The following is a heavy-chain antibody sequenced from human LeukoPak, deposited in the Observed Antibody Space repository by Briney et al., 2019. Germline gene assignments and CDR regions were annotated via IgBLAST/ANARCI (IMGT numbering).Heavy chain of an antibody. V-gene: IGHV3-23*01. CDR1: GFTFGTYA. Sequence: GGSLRLSCAASGFTFGTYAMSWVRQGPGKGLEWVSGISGSGDSTYYADSVKGRFTISRDNSKNTLYLQMNSLRVEDTAVYYCAKLKGVDYDFWSGLIGYWGQGTLVTVSS. CDR3: AKLKGVDYDFWSGLIGY. J-gene: IGHJ4*02. CDR2: ISGSGDST. D-gene: IGHD3-3*01.